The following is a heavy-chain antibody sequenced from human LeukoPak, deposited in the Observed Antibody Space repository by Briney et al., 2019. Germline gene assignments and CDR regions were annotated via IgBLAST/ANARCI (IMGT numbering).Heavy chain of an antibody. V-gene: IGHV4-30-4*08. CDR3: ARDRNYYDSSGYYFDY. J-gene: IGHJ4*02. CDR2: IYYSGST. D-gene: IGHD3-22*01. Sequence: SQTLSLTCTVSGGSINNGDYYWSWIRQPPGKGLEWIGYIYYSGSTYYIPSLKRRVTISVDTSKNQFSLKLSSVTAADTAVYYCARDRNYYDSSGYYFDYWGQGTLVTVSS. CDR1: GGSINNGDYY.